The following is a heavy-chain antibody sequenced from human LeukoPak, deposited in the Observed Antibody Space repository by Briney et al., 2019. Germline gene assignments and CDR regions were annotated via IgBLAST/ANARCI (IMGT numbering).Heavy chain of an antibody. V-gene: IGHV4-30-4*01. CDR2: IYYSGST. CDR1: GGSISSGGYY. CDR3: AAVDYDSSGYPLGGYFQH. J-gene: IGHJ1*01. Sequence: SETLSLTCTVSGGSISSGGYYWSWIRQPPGKGLEWIGYIYYSGSTYYNPSLKSRVTISVDTSKNQFSLKLSSVTAADTAVYYCAAVDYDSSGYPLGGYFQHWGQGTLVTVSS. D-gene: IGHD3-22*01.